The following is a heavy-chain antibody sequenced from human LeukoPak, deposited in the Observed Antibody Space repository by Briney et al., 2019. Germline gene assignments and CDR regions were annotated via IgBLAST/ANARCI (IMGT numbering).Heavy chain of an antibody. Sequence: GGSLRLSCAASGFTFSSYGMNWVRQAPGKGLEWVAVIWYDGSNKYYADSVKGGFTISRDNSKNTLYLQMNSLRAEDTAVYYCARGAAAAGKGDWFDPWGQGTLVTVSS. CDR2: IWYDGSNK. CDR1: GFTFSSYG. V-gene: IGHV3-33*01. J-gene: IGHJ5*02. D-gene: IGHD6-13*01. CDR3: ARGAAAAGKGDWFDP.